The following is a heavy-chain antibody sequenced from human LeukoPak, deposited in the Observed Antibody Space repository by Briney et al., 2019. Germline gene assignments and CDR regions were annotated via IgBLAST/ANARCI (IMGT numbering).Heavy chain of an antibody. V-gene: IGHV1-2*06. J-gene: IGHJ4*02. CDR1: GYTFTGYY. D-gene: IGHD3-22*01. CDR2: INPNSGGT. Sequence: GASVKVSCKASGYTFTGYYMHWVRQAPGQGLEWMGRINPNSGGTNYAQKFQGRVTMTRDTSISTAYMEPSRLRSDDTAVYYCARPNVDSSGYWSYFDYWGQGTLVTVSS. CDR3: ARPNVDSSGYWSYFDY.